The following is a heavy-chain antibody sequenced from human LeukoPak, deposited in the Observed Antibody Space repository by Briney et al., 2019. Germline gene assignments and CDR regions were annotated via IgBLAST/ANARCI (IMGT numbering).Heavy chain of an antibody. CDR3: ARGRGYSGYEELDY. CDR1: GFTFSSYG. CDR2: IRYGGSNK. Sequence: PGGSLRLSCAASGFTFSSYGMHWVRQAPGKGLEWVAFIRYGGSNKYYADSVKGRFTISRDNSKNTLYLQMNSLRAEDTAVYYCARGRGYSGYEELDYWGQGTLVTVSS. D-gene: IGHD5-12*01. V-gene: IGHV3-30*02. J-gene: IGHJ4*02.